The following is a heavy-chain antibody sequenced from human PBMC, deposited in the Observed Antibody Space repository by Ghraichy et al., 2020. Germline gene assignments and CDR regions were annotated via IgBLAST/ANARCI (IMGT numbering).Heavy chain of an antibody. V-gene: IGHV3-7*01. J-gene: IGHJ4*02. Sequence: GGSLRLSCATSGFSFRNYWMSWVRQTSGKGLEWVGNINKDGSEIHYVDSVKGRFIISRDNAKGSLHLQMNSLRVEDTAVYFCARDNYGDSGGPFDYWGQGTLVTVSS. D-gene: IGHD4-17*01. CDR3: ARDNYGDSGGPFDY. CDR2: INKDGSEI. CDR1: GFSFRNYW.